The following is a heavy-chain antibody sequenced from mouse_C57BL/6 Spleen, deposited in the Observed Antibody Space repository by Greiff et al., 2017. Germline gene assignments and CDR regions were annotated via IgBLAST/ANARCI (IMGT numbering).Heavy chain of an antibody. J-gene: IGHJ4*01. CDR2: IDPSDSYT. CDR1: GYTFTSYW. D-gene: IGHD4-1*01. CDR3: AREGTGTENAMDY. Sequence: QVQLQQPGAELVMPGASVKLSCKASGYTFTSYWMHWVKQRPGQGLEWIGEIDPSDSYTNYNQKFKGKSTLTVDKSSSTAYMQLSSLTSEDSAVYYCAREGTGTENAMDYWGQGTSVTVSS. V-gene: IGHV1-69*01.